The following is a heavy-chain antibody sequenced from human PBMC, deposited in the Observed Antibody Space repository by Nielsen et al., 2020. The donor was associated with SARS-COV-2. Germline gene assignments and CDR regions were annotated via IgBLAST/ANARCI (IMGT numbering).Heavy chain of an antibody. V-gene: IGHV3-9*01. CDR1: GFTFDDYA. Sequence: SLKISCAASGFTFDDYAMHWVRQAPGKGLEWVSGISWNSGSIGYAVSVKGRFTISRDNAKNSLYLQMNSLRAEDTALYYCAKIGYCSSTSCYPSDYWGQGTLVTVSS. J-gene: IGHJ4*02. CDR2: ISWNSGSI. CDR3: AKIGYCSSTSCYPSDY. D-gene: IGHD2-2*01.